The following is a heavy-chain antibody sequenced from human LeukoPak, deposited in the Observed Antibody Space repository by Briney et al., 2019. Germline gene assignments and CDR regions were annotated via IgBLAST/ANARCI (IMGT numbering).Heavy chain of an antibody. CDR1: GFTFSTYG. CDR3: AKDLSSGSRRAY. V-gene: IGHV3-30*18. D-gene: IGHD6-19*01. J-gene: IGHJ4*02. Sequence: GSLRLSCAASGFTFSTYGMHWVRQAPGKGLEWVAAISYDGSNKYYADSVKGRFTISRDNSKNTLYLQMNSLRAEDTGVYYCAKDLSSGSRRAYWGQGTLVTVSS. CDR2: ISYDGSNK.